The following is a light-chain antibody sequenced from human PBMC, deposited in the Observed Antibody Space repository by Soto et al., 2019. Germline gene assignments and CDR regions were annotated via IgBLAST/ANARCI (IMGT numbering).Light chain of an antibody. J-gene: IGLJ2*01. CDR1: NIETKT. CDR2: DDR. V-gene: IGLV3-21*02. Sequence: SYELTQPPWVSVAPGQTASLACGGDNIETKTVHWYQQRPGQAPVLVVYDDRDRPSGIPERFSGSNSGHTATLTISRVEAGDEADYYCQVWDIVTSRRIFGGGTKLTVL. CDR3: QVWDIVTSRRI.